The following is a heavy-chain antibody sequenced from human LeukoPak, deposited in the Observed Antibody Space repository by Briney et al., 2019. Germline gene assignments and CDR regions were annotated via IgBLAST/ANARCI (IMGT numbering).Heavy chain of an antibody. Sequence: NASETLSLTCAVSDDSFSSHYRTWIRQPPGKGLEWIGYISYIGSTNYNPSLKSRVTISIDTSKNQFSLKLRSVTAADTAVYYCARDLVTVTKGFDIWGQGTMVSVSS. CDR1: DDSFSSHY. D-gene: IGHD4-17*01. CDR2: ISYIGST. V-gene: IGHV4-59*11. J-gene: IGHJ3*02. CDR3: ARDLVTVTKGFDI.